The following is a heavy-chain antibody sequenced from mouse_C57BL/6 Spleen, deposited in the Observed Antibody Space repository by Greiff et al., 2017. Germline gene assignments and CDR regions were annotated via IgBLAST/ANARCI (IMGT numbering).Heavy chain of an antibody. D-gene: IGHD1-1*01. V-gene: IGHV3-6*01. J-gene: IGHJ1*03. CDR2: ISYDGSN. CDR3: AREEGFTTVVEGYFDV. CDR1: GYSITSGYY. Sequence: ESGPGLVKPSQSLSLTCSVTGYSITSGYYWNWIRQFPGNKLEWMGYISYDGSNNYNPSLKNRISITRDTSKNQFFLKLNSVTTEDTATYYCAREEGFTTVVEGYFDVWGTGTTVTVSS.